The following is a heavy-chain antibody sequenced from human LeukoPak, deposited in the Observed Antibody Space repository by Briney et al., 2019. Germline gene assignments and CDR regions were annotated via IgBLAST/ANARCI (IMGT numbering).Heavy chain of an antibody. CDR3: ASGYCSSTSCYVSYYYGMDV. J-gene: IGHJ6*02. D-gene: IGHD2-2*01. V-gene: IGHV3-23*01. CDR2: ISGSGGST. CDR1: GFTFSSYA. Sequence: GGSLRLSCAASGFTFSSYAMSWVRQAPGKGLEWVSGISGSGGSTYYADSVKGRFTIPGDNSKNTLYLQMNSLRAEDTAVYYCASGYCSSTSCYVSYYYGMDVWGQGTTVTVSS.